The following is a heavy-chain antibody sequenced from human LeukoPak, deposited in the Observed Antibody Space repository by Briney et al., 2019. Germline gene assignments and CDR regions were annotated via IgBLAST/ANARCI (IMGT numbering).Heavy chain of an antibody. Sequence: SETLSLTCAVYGGSFSGYYWSWIRQPPGEGLEWIGSIYYSGSTYYNPSLKSRVTISVDTSKNQFSLKLSSVTAADTAVYYCARRKWIQLWSNWFDPWGQGTLVTVSS. CDR3: ARRKWIQLWSNWFDP. CDR2: IYYSGST. D-gene: IGHD5-18*01. CDR1: GGSFSGYY. V-gene: IGHV4-34*01. J-gene: IGHJ5*02.